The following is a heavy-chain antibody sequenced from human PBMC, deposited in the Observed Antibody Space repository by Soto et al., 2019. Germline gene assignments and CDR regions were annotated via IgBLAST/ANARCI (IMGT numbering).Heavy chain of an antibody. CDR1: GDTFSSFA. D-gene: IGHD2-8*02. J-gene: IGHJ6*02. V-gene: IGHV1-69*12. CDR2: IIPMFSAP. Sequence: QVLLVQSGAEVKKPGSSVKVSCKTSGDTFSSFAISWVRLVPGQGLEWMGVIIPMFSAPTYAQNFQGRVSITADESTRTASMELSSLRSEDTAIYYCARDRVLRGNAYYYGMDVWGQGTTVTVSS. CDR3: ARDRVLRGNAYYYGMDV.